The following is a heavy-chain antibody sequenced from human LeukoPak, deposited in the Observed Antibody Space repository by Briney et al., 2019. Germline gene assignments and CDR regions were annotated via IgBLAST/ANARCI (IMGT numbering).Heavy chain of an antibody. CDR1: GFTFSSYA. CDR3: ARVVRGTVAGTGLYYYYGMDV. D-gene: IGHD6-19*01. J-gene: IGHJ6*02. CDR2: ISYDGSNK. V-gene: IGHV3-30-3*01. Sequence: GGSLRLSCAASGFTFSSYAMHWVRQAPGKGLEWVAVISYDGSNKYYADSVKGRFTISRDNSKNTLYLQMNSLRAEDTAVYYCARVVRGTVAGTGLYYYYGMDVWGQGTTVTVSS.